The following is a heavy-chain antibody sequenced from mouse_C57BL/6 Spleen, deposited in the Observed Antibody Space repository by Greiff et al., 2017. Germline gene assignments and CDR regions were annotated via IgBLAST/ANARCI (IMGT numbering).Heavy chain of an antibody. J-gene: IGHJ4*01. Sequence: QVQLQQPGAELVKPGASVKLSCKASGYTFTSYWMHWVKQRPGQGLEWIGMIHPNSGSTNYNEKFKSKATLTVDKSSSTAYMQLSSLTSEDSAVYYCASEDSKGYDRGQDYAMDYWGQGTSVTVSS. CDR3: ASEDSKGYDRGQDYAMDY. V-gene: IGHV1-64*01. CDR1: GYTFTSYW. CDR2: IHPNSGST. D-gene: IGHD2-2*01.